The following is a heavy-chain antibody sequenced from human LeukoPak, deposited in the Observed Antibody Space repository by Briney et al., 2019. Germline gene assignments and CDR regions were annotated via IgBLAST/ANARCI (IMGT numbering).Heavy chain of an antibody. CDR3: ARAPTHYDRSRTYYRLDL. Sequence: PSETLSLTCSASGGSISSYYLMWIQQSPGKGLEWIGYIYYSGSTNYNPSLKSRVTISLDTSKSQFSLKLTSVTAADTAVYYCARAPTHYDRSRTYYRLDLWGQGTLVTVAS. V-gene: IGHV4-59*01. D-gene: IGHD1-26*01. CDR1: GGSISSYY. CDR2: IYYSGST. J-gene: IGHJ5*02.